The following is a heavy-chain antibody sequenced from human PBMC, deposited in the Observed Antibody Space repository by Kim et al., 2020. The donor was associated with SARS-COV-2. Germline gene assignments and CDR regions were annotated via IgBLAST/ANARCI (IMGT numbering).Heavy chain of an antibody. D-gene: IGHD6-13*01. J-gene: IGHJ2*01. CDR3: ARPKFRIAAAGTIRYFDL. Sequence: KSRVTISVATSKNQFSLKLSSVTAADTAVYYCARPKFRIAAAGTIRYFDLWGRGTLVTVAS. V-gene: IGHV4-59*08.